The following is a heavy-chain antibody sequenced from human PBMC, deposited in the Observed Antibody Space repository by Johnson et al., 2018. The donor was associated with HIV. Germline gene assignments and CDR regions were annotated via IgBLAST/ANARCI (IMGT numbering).Heavy chain of an antibody. CDR3: SSPYSYGLDDAFDI. CDR1: GFTFIRYW. CDR2: IKQDGSEK. Sequence: VQLVESGGGLVQPGGSLRLSCAASGFTFIRYWMSWVRQAPGKGLEWVANIKQDGSEKTYVDSVKGLFTISRDNAKKSLYLKMNSLRAEDTAVYYCSSPYSYGLDDAFDIWGQGTMVTVSS. J-gene: IGHJ3*02. V-gene: IGHV3-7*05. D-gene: IGHD5-18*01.